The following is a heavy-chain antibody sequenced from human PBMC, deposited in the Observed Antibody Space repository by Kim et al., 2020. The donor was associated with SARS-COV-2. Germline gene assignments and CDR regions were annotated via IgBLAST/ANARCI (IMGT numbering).Heavy chain of an antibody. Sequence: SLKSRVTISVDKSKNQFSLKLSSVTAADTAVYYCARTYYYGSGSYYNSDYWGQGTLVTVSS. V-gene: IGHV4-4*02. D-gene: IGHD3-10*01. J-gene: IGHJ4*02. CDR3: ARTYYYGSGSYYNSDY.